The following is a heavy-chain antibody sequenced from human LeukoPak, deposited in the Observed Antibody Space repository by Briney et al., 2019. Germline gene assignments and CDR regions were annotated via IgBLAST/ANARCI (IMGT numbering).Heavy chain of an antibody. D-gene: IGHD6-13*01. CDR3: AREPIAAAASNWFDP. J-gene: IGHJ5*02. CDR1: GYTFTSYD. CDR2: MNPNSGNT. V-gene: IGHV1-8*01. Sequence: GASVKVSCKASGYTFTSYDINWVRQATGQGLEWMGWMNPNSGNTGYAQKFQGRVTMTRNTSISTAYMELSRLRSDDTAVYYCAREPIAAAASNWFDPWGQGTLVTVSS.